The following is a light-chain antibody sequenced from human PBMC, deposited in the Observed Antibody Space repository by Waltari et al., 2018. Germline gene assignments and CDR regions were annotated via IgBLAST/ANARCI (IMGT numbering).Light chain of an antibody. CDR1: QGISNY. V-gene: IGKV1-9*01. CDR3: QQLNSYPLT. CDR2: SAS. Sequence: DIQLTQSPSFLSASVRDRVTITCRASQGISNYLAWYQQKPGKAPKLLSYSASTLQSGVPSRFTGSGSETEFSLTISSLQPEDFATYYCQQLNSYPLTFGGGTKVEIK. J-gene: IGKJ4*01.